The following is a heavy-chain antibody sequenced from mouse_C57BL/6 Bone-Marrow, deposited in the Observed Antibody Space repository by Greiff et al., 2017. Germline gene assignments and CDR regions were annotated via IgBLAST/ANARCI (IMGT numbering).Heavy chain of an antibody. Sequence: QVHVKQSGAELVKPGASVKMSCKASGYTFTTYPIEWVKQNPGKSLEWIGNFHPYNDDTKYNEKFKGKATLTVEKSSNTVYLELSRLTSDDSDDYDRSRSSTLFYYFDYWGQGTTLTVSS. J-gene: IGHJ2*01. D-gene: IGHD5-1*01. CDR2: FHPYNDDT. CDR3: SRSSTLFYYFDY. CDR1: GYTFTTYP. V-gene: IGHV1-47*01.